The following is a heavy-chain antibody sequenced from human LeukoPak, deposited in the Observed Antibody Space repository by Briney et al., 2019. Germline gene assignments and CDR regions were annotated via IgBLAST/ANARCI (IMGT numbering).Heavy chain of an antibody. D-gene: IGHD1-26*01. CDR1: GFTFSSYA. J-gene: IGHJ1*01. CDR3: ARDGFDSGSYSIAEYFQH. V-gene: IGHV3-30-3*01. CDR2: ISYDGSNK. Sequence: GRSLRLSCAASGFTFSSYAMHWVRQAPGKGLEWVAVISYDGSNKYYADSVKGRFTISRDNSKNTLYLQMNGLRAEDTAVYYCARDGFDSGSYSIAEYFQHWGQGTLVTVSS.